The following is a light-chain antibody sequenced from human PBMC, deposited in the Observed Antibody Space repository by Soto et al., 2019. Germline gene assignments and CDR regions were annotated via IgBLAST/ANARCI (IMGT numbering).Light chain of an antibody. J-gene: IGKJ1*01. V-gene: IGKV1-9*01. CDR2: GAS. CDR1: QGISTY. CDR3: QELNSYPRT. Sequence: IQLIQSPSFLSASIGDRVTITCRASQGISTYLAWYQQKPGKAPKNLIYGASTLQSGVPSRFSGGGSGTEFTLTISSLQPEDFATYYCQELNSYPRTFGQGTKVEVK.